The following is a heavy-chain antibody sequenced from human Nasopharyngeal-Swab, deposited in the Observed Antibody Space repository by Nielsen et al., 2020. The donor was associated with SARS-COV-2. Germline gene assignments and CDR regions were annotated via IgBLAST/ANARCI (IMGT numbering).Heavy chain of an antibody. CDR2: FDPIDSHT. CDR3: ARQGTFMDV. V-gene: IGHV5-10-1*01. Sequence: VPQMPGKGLEWMGRFDPIDSHTNYRPSFEGHVTMSVDKYSSTAYLQWSSLKASDPAIYYCARQGTFMDVWGTGTTVTVSS. D-gene: IGHD2/OR15-2a*01. J-gene: IGHJ6*03.